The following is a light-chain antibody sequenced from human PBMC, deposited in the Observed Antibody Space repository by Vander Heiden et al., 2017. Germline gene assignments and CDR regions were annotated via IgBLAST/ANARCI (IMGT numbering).Light chain of an antibody. Sequence: IVMTQSPDSLAVSLGERATINCKSSQSVLSSSNNKNYLTWFKRRPGQPPKLLIYWASTRESGVPDRFRGSGSGTDFTLTISSLQAEDVAVYYCQQYYNIPRTFGQGTKVEIK. CDR2: WAS. J-gene: IGKJ1*01. V-gene: IGKV4-1*01. CDR3: QQYYNIPRT. CDR1: QSVLSSSNNKNY.